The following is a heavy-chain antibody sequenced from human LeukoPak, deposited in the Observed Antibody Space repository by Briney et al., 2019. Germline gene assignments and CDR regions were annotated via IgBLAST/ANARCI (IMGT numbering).Heavy chain of an antibody. J-gene: IGHJ4*02. Sequence: GGSLRLSCAASGFTFSSYAMSWVRQAPGKGLEWVSGVSGSGGTTYYADSVKGRFTISRDNSKNTLYLQMNSLRAEDTAVYYCAKAGAVVVVAAKYFDYWGQGTLVTVSS. V-gene: IGHV3-23*01. CDR3: AKAGAVVVVAAKYFDY. CDR2: VSGSGGTT. D-gene: IGHD2-15*01. CDR1: GFTFSSYA.